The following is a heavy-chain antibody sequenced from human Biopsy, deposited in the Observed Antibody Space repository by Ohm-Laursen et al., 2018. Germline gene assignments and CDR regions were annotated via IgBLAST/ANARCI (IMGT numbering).Heavy chain of an antibody. CDR1: GGPFSNYG. D-gene: IGHD3-9*01. Sequence: GSSVKVSCKAPGGPFSNYGVNWVRQAPGQGLEWLGGNIPILGTGNYAQKFQDRVTVAADTSTSTATMEMRSLRSYDTAVYYCATKLTGYFHHWGQGTLVIVSS. V-gene: IGHV1-69*06. J-gene: IGHJ1*01. CDR3: ATKLTGYFHH. CDR2: NIPILGTG.